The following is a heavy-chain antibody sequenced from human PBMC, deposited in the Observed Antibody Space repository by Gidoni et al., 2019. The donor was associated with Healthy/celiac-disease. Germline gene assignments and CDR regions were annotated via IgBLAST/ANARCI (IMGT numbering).Heavy chain of an antibody. Sequence: EVQLVESGGGLVQPGGSLRLSCAASGFTFSSYWMHWVRQAPGKGLVWVSRINSDGSSTSYADSVKGRFTISRDNAKNTLYLQMNSLRAEDTAVYYCARVWSIAAAGYYYYYGMDVWGQGTTVTVSS. J-gene: IGHJ6*02. CDR2: INSDGSST. CDR1: GFTFSSYW. V-gene: IGHV3-74*01. D-gene: IGHD6-13*01. CDR3: ARVWSIAAAGYYYYYGMDV.